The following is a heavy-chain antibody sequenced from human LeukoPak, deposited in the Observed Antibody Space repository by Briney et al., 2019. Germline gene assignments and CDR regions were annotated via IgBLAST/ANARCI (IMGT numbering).Heavy chain of an antibody. CDR1: GFTFNSYG. D-gene: IGHD6-19*01. Sequence: GGSLRLSCAASGFTFNSYGMHWVRQAPGKGLEWLAVIWYDGSNKYYEDSVTGRFTISRDNSKNTLYLRMNSLRAEDTAVYHCARPNGYSSGWFFDYWGQGTLVTVSS. CDR2: IWYDGSNK. V-gene: IGHV3-33*01. J-gene: IGHJ4*02. CDR3: ARPNGYSSGWFFDY.